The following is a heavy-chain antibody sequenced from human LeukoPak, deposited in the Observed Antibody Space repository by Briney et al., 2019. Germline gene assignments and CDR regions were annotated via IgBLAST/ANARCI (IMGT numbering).Heavy chain of an antibody. J-gene: IGHJ3*02. D-gene: IGHD3-3*01. Sequence: ASVKVSCKASGYTFTGYYMHWVRQAPGQGLEWMGWINPNSGGTNYAQKFQGRVTMTRDTSISTAYMELSRLRSDDTAVYYCARVGLRFLEWLLYPTPGAFDIWGQGTMVTVSS. CDR2: INPNSGGT. CDR3: ARVGLRFLEWLLYPTPGAFDI. V-gene: IGHV1-2*02. CDR1: GYTFTGYY.